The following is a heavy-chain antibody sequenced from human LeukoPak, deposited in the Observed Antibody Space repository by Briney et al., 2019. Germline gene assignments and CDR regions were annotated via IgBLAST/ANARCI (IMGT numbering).Heavy chain of an antibody. Sequence: GGSLRLSCAASGFSFSEYAMSWVRQAPGKGLEWVSYISSSSYTNYADSVKGRFTISRDNAKNSLYLQMNSLRAEDTAVYYCANSPGWGAPRPPDYWGQGTLVTVSS. CDR3: ANSPGWGAPRPPDY. CDR2: ISSSSYT. CDR1: GFSFSEYA. D-gene: IGHD1-26*01. V-gene: IGHV3-11*03. J-gene: IGHJ4*02.